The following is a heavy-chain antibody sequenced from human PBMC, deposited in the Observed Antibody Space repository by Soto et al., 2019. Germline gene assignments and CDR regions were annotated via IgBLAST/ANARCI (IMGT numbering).Heavy chain of an antibody. CDR1: GFTFSSYS. Sequence: GGSLRLSCAASGFTFSSYSMNWVRQAPGKGLEWVSSISSSSSYIYYADSVKGRFTISRDNAKNSLYLQMNSLKAEDTAVYYCARGPQPTSYYYYGMDVWGQGTTVTVSS. J-gene: IGHJ6*02. CDR2: ISSSSSYI. V-gene: IGHV3-21*01. CDR3: ARGPQPTSYYYYGMDV. D-gene: IGHD1-1*01.